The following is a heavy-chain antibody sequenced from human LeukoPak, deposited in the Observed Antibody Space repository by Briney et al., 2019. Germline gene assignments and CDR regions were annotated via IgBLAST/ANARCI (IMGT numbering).Heavy chain of an antibody. J-gene: IGHJ6*02. Sequence: GASVKVSCKASGGTFSSYAISWVRQAPGQGLEWMGWISAYNGNTNYAQKLQGRVTMTTDTSTSTAYMELRSLRSDDTAVYYCARGFRRTGTTGMDVWGQGTTVTVSS. CDR2: ISAYNGNT. V-gene: IGHV1-18*01. D-gene: IGHD1-7*01. CDR1: GGTFSSYA. CDR3: ARGFRRTGTTGMDV.